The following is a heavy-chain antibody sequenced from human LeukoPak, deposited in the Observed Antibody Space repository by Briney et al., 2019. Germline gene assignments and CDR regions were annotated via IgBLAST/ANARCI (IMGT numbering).Heavy chain of an antibody. D-gene: IGHD3-10*01. V-gene: IGHV1-8*01. CDR3: AMRRITMVRGVIIRYFDY. CDR1: GYTFTSYD. J-gene: IGHJ4*02. Sequence: ASVKVSCKASGYTFTSYDINWVRQATGQGLEWMGWMNPNSGNTGYAQKFQGRVTMTRNTSISTAYMELSSLRSEDTAVYYCAMRRITMVRGVIIRYFDYWGQGTLVTVSS. CDR2: MNPNSGNT.